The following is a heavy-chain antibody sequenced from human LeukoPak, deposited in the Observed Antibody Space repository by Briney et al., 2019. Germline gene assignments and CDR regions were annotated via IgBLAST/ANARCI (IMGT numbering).Heavy chain of an antibody. D-gene: IGHD6-19*01. CDR3: ARDRDSGWYYYYYYMDV. Sequence: GGSLRLSCAASGFTFSSYAMHWVRQAPGKGLEWVAVISYDGSNKYYADSVKGRFTISRDNSKNTLYLQMNSLRAEDTAVYYCARDRDSGWYYYYYYMDVWGKGTTVTVSS. V-gene: IGHV3-30*04. J-gene: IGHJ6*03. CDR1: GFTFSSYA. CDR2: ISYDGSNK.